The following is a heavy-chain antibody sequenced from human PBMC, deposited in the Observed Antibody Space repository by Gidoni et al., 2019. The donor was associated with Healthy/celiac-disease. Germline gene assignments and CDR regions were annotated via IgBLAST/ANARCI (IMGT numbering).Heavy chain of an antibody. CDR1: GFTFSSHA. D-gene: IGHD3-3*01. V-gene: IGHV3-30-3*01. CDR2: ISDEGSNK. Sequence: QVQLVESGGGVVQPGRSLRLSCAASGFTFSSHAMHWVRQAPGKGLAWVADISDEGSNKNYADSGKGRLTISRDKSKNTLYRQMNSLRAEDTAVYYWARDGQRETDLPFGGSMDVWGQWTTVTVSS. J-gene: IGHJ6*02. CDR3: ARDGQRETDLPFGGSMDV.